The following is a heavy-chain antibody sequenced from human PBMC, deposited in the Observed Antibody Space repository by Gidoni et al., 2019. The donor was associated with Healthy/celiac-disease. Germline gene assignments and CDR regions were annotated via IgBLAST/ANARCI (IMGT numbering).Heavy chain of an antibody. CDR1: GYTLTELS. CDR2: FEPEDGET. D-gene: IGHD4-17*01. Sequence: QVQLVQSGAEVKKPGASVKVSCKVSGYTLTELSMPWWRQAPGKGLEWMGGFEPEDGETIYAQKFQGRVTMTEDTSTDTAYMELSSLRSEDTAVYYCATDQRSLYGDASYFDYWGQGTLVTVSS. V-gene: IGHV1-24*01. CDR3: ATDQRSLYGDASYFDY. J-gene: IGHJ4*02.